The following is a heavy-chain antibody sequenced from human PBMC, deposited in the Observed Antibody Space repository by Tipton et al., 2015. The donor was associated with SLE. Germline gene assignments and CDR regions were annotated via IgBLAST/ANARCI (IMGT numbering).Heavy chain of an antibody. CDR2: INHSGST. D-gene: IGHD6-13*01. V-gene: IGHV4-39*07. Sequence: TLSLTCTVSGGSISSSSYYWGWIRQPPGKGLEWIGEINHSGSTNYNPSLKSRVTISVDTSKNQFSLKLTSVTAADTAVYYCARDPSSSWGGSRSFDLWGRGTLVTVSS. J-gene: IGHJ2*01. CDR1: GGSISSSSYY. CDR3: ARDPSSSWGGSRSFDL.